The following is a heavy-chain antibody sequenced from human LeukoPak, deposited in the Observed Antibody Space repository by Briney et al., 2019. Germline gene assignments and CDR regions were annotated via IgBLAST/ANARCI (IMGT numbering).Heavy chain of an antibody. J-gene: IGHJ4*02. CDR1: GGTFSSYA. CDR3: ARSRIGDPYFDY. Sequence: GASVKVSCKASGGTFSSYAISWVRQAPGQGLEWMGGIIPIFGTANYAQKFQGRVTITTDESTSTAYMELSSLRSEDTAVYYCARSRIGDPYFDYWGQGTLVTVSS. CDR2: IIPIFGTA. V-gene: IGHV1-69*05. D-gene: IGHD3-10*01.